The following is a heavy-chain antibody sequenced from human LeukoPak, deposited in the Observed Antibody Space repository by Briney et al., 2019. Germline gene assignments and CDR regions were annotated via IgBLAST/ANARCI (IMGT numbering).Heavy chain of an antibody. Sequence: SQTLSLTCTVSGGSISSGSYYWSWIRQPAGKGLEWIGRIYTSGSTNYNPSLKSRVTISVATSKNQFSLKLSSVTAADTAVYYCASSGPVYFYYYMDVWGKGTTVTVSS. CDR2: IYTSGST. CDR3: ASSGPVYFYYYMDV. CDR1: GGSISSGSYY. V-gene: IGHV4-61*02. J-gene: IGHJ6*03. D-gene: IGHD3-9*01.